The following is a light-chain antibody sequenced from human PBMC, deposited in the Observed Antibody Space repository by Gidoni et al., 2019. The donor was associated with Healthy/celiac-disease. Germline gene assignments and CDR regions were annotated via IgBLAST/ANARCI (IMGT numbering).Light chain of an antibody. CDR3: GTWDSSLSAV. CDR1: SANIGNNY. J-gene: IGLJ2*01. CDR2: DNN. Sequence: QSVLTPPPSVSAAPGQKVTISCSGSSANIGNNYVSWYQQLPGTAPKLLIYDNNKRPSGIPDRFSGSKSGTSATLGSTGLQTGDEADYYCGTWDSSLSAVFGGGTKLTVL. V-gene: IGLV1-51*01.